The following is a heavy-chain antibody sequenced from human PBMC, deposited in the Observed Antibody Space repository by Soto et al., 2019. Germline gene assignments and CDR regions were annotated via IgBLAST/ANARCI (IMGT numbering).Heavy chain of an antibody. J-gene: IGHJ4*02. D-gene: IGHD2-15*01. V-gene: IGHV4-34*01. CDR2: INHSGST. CDR1: GGSFSGYY. CDR3: ARGFETVVVVAASYYFDY. Sequence: QVQLQQWGAGLLKPSETLSLTCAVYGGSFSGYYWSWIRQPPGKGLEWIGEINHSGSTNYNPSLKCRVTISVDTSKNQFSLKLSSVTAADTAVYYCARGFETVVVVAASYYFDYWGQGTLVTVSS.